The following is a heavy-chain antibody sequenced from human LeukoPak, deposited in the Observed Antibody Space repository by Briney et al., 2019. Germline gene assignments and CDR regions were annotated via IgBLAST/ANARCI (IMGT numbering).Heavy chain of an antibody. CDR2: ISHSGST. D-gene: IGHD1-26*01. J-gene: IGHJ4*02. CDR3: VGGSGLVGAPFAY. CDR1: GYSISSGYY. V-gene: IGHV4-38-2*02. Sequence: SETLSLTCSVSGYSISSGYYWGWIRQSPGKGLEWIGTISHSGSTDYSPSLKSRLTMSVDTSKNQFSLKLKSVTAADTAVYYCVGGSGLVGAPFAYWGQGIVVTVSS.